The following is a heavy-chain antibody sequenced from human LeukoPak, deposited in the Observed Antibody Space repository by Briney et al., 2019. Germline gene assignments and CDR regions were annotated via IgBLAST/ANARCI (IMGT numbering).Heavy chain of an antibody. Sequence: GGSLRLSCAASGFTFSDYAMSWVRQAPGKGLEWVSLISNSGTSTFYADSMKGRFTISRDNSKNALYLQMNSLRAEDTAVYYCARAEYCSSTSCYTRRYYYYYYYMDVWGKGTTVTVSS. J-gene: IGHJ6*03. CDR1: GFTFSDYA. CDR2: ISNSGTST. CDR3: ARAEYCSSTSCYTRRYYYYYYYMDV. D-gene: IGHD2-2*02. V-gene: IGHV3-23*01.